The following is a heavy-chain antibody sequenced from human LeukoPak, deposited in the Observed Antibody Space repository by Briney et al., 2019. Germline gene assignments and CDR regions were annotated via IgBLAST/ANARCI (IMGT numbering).Heavy chain of an antibody. D-gene: IGHD2-15*01. Sequence: PGGSLRLSCTASGFTISSYAMSWVRQAPGKGLEWVSGISGSGGSTHYADSVKDRFTISRDNSKNTLYLQMNSLRAEDTAVYYCAKETVVVVAATPDAFDIWGQGTMVTVSS. J-gene: IGHJ3*02. CDR1: GFTISSYA. CDR3: AKETVVVVAATPDAFDI. V-gene: IGHV3-23*01. CDR2: ISGSGGST.